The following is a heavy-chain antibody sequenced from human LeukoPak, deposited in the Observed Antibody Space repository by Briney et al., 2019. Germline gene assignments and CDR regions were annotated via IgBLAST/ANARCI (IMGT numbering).Heavy chain of an antibody. CDR2: IYYSGST. V-gene: IGHV4-59*08. CDR1: GGSISSYY. Sequence: SETLSLTCTVSGGSISSYYWSWIRQPPGKGLEWIGYIYYSGSTNYNPSLKSRVTISVDTSKNQFSLKLSSVTAADTAVYYCARFGYCSSTSCYTDPRTDWFDPWAREPWSPSPQ. J-gene: IGHJ5*02. CDR3: ARFGYCSSTSCYTDPRTDWFDP. D-gene: IGHD2-2*02.